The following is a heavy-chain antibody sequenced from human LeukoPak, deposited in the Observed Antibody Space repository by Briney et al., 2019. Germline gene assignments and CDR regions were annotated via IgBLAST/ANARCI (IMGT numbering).Heavy chain of an antibody. V-gene: IGHV1-46*01. CDR2: INPSGGST. CDR1: GYTFTSYY. J-gene: IGHJ4*02. D-gene: IGHD3-10*01. Sequence: GASVKVSCKASGYTFTSYYMHWVRQAPGQGLEWMGIINPSGGSTSYAQKFQGRVTMTRDTSTSTVYMELSSLRSEDTAVYYCARVGTYYYGSGSFDYWGQGTLVTVSS. CDR3: ARVGTYYYGSGSFDY.